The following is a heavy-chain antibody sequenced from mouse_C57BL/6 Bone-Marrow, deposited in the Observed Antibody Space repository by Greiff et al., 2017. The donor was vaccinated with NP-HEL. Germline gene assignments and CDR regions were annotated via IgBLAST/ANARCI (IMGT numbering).Heavy chain of an antibody. CDR2: IYPRDGST. CDR3: ARRGTTVVADWYFDV. Sequence: QVQLKQSGPELVKPGASVKLSCKASGYTFTSYDINWVKQRPGQGLEWIGWIYPRDGSTKHNEKFKGKATLTVDTSSSTAYMELHSLTSEDSAVYFCARRGTTVVADWYFDVWGTGTTVTVSS. CDR1: GYTFTSYD. V-gene: IGHV1-85*01. J-gene: IGHJ1*03. D-gene: IGHD1-1*01.